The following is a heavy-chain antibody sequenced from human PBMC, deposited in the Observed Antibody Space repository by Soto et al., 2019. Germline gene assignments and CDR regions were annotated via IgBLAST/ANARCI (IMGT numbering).Heavy chain of an antibody. Sequence: PVKAPTRAPGSSWTSYGITRVRQAPGQGLEWMGWISAYNGNTNYAQKLQGRVTMTTDTSTSTAYMELRSLRSDDTAVYYCARTLYPAPRFGFDNWGQGTLVTVS. CDR3: ARTLYPAPRFGFDN. V-gene: IGHV1-18*01. CDR1: GSSWTSYG. D-gene: IGHD2-2*02. CDR2: ISAYNGNT. J-gene: IGHJ4*02.